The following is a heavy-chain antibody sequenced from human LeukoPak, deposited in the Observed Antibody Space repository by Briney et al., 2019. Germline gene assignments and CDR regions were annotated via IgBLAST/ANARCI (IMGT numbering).Heavy chain of an antibody. D-gene: IGHD2-15*01. CDR2: ISYDGSNK. CDR1: GFTFSSYA. CDR3: AKDPLSLLPDAFDI. V-gene: IGHV3-30-3*01. Sequence: PGGSLRLSCAASGFTFSSYAMHWVRQAPGKGLEWVAVISYDGSNKYYADSVKGRFTISRDNSKNTLYLQMNSLRAEDTAVYYCAKDPLSLLPDAFDIWGQGTMVTVSS. J-gene: IGHJ3*02.